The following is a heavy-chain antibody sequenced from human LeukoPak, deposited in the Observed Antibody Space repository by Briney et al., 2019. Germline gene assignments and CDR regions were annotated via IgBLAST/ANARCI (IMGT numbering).Heavy chain of an antibody. Sequence: GGSLRLSCAASGFTFDDYAMHWVRQAPGKGLEWVSAISGSGGSTYYADSVKGRFTISRDNSKNTLYLQMNSLRAEDTAVYYCAKDNDYYYGMDVWGQGTTVTVSS. J-gene: IGHJ6*02. CDR1: GFTFDDYA. V-gene: IGHV3-23*01. CDR3: AKDNDYYYGMDV. CDR2: ISGSGGST. D-gene: IGHD2-8*01.